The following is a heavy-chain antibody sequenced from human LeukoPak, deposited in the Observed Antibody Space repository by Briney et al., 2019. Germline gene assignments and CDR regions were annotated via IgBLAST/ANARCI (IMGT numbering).Heavy chain of an antibody. CDR3: VRGFDT. Sequence: PSQTLFLTCTVSGDSISSGNYFWSWMRQPPGRGLEWIGRFAITGSTDCNPSLKSRVTISVDTSKNQFSLRLTSVTAADTAVYYCVRGFDTWGQGTLVTVSS. CDR1: GDSISSGNYF. J-gene: IGHJ5*02. CDR2: FAITGST. V-gene: IGHV4-61*02.